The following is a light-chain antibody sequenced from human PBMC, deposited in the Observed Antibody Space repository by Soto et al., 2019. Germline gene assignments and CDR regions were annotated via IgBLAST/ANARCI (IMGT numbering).Light chain of an antibody. Sequence: EIVLTQSPATLSLSPGERATLSCRASQSVSSYLAWYQQKPGQAPRLLIYDASNRATGIPARFSGSGSGTDFTPTISSLEPEDFAVYYCQQRSNWTFXQGTKVDIK. CDR2: DAS. CDR1: QSVSSY. J-gene: IGKJ1*01. V-gene: IGKV3-11*01. CDR3: QQRSNWT.